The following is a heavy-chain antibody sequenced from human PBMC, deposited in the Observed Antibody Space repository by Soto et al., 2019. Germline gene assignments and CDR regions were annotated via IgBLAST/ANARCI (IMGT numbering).Heavy chain of an antibody. V-gene: IGHV3-74*01. J-gene: IGHJ4*02. D-gene: IGHD6-19*01. CDR2: IKTDGYAA. Sequence: ESGGVLVQPGASLRLSCVASGFTFDSHWMHWVRQAPGEGLVWVSRIKTDGYAAAYADSVKGRFTISRDNTKNTVYLQMNSLRAEDTAVYFCVRESGVAADCWGQGTLVTVSS. CDR1: GFTFDSHW. CDR3: VRESGVAADC.